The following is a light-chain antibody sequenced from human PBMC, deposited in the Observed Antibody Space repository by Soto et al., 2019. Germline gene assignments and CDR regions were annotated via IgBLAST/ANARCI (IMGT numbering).Light chain of an antibody. CDR3: LLSYSGARSWA. V-gene: IGLV7-46*01. J-gene: IGLJ3*02. Sequence: QAVVTQEPSLTVSPGGTVTLTCGSSTGAVTSGHYPYWFQQKPGQAPRTLIYHTSNKHSWTPARFSGSLLGGKAALTLSGAQPEDEAEYYCLLSYSGARSWAFGGGTKLTVL. CDR1: TGAVTSGHY. CDR2: HTS.